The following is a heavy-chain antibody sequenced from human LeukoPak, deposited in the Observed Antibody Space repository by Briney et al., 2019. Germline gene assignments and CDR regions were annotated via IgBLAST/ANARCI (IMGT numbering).Heavy chain of an antibody. Sequence: GGSLRLSCAASGFTFSSYAMNWVRQAPGKGLEWVSAISSSGISTYYADSVKGRFTISRDNSKNTLYLQMNSLRAEDTAFYYCATYLYKSLDQWGQGTLVTVSS. D-gene: IGHD3-10*01. CDR1: GFTFSSYA. CDR3: ATYLYKSLDQ. V-gene: IGHV3-23*01. CDR2: ISSSGIST. J-gene: IGHJ4*02.